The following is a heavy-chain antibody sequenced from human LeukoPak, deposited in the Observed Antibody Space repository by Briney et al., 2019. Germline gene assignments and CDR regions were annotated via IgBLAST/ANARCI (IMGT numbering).Heavy chain of an antibody. CDR1: GGSFRGYY. V-gene: IGHV4-34*01. D-gene: IGHD2-2*01. J-gene: IGHJ4*02. CDR3: ASTERCSTTCPLDY. CDR2: INHSGST. Sequence: SETLSLTCAVYGGSFRGYYWSWIRQPPGKGMEWIGEINHSGSTNYNPSLKSRVTISLDTSMKKFSLKLNSVTAADTAVYYCASTERCSTTCPLDYWGQGTLVTVSS.